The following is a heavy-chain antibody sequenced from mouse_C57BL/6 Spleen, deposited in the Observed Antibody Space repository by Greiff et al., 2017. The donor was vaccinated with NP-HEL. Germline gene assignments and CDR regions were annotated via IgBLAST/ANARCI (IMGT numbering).Heavy chain of an antibody. D-gene: IGHD2-4*01. CDR3: ARSDYGGVAY. CDR1: GYAFSSSW. J-gene: IGHJ3*01. CDR2: IYPGDGDT. V-gene: IGHV1-82*01. Sequence: VQLQQSGPELVKPGASVKISCKASGYAFSSSWMNWVKQRPGKGLEWIGRIYPGDGDTNYNGKFKGKATLTADKSSSTAYMQLSSLTSEDSAVYFCARSDYGGVAYWGQGTLVTVSA.